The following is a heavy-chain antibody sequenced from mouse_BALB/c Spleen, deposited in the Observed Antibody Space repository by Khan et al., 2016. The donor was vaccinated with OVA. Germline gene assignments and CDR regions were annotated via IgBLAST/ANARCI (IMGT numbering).Heavy chain of an antibody. J-gene: IGHJ2*01. V-gene: IGHV1-76*01. Sequence: QVQLKQSGAELVRPGASVKLSCKTSGYIFTSYWIHWVKQRSGQGLEWIARIYPGTDNTYYNEKLKDKATLPADKSSSHAFMQLTSLISEDSAVYFCAREDALYYFDYWGQGTTLAGAS. CDR2: IYPGTDNT. CDR1: GYIFTSYW. CDR3: AREDALYYFDY.